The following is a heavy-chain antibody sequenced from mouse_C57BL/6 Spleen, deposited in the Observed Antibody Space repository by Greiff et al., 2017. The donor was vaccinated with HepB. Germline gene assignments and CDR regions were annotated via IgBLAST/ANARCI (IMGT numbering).Heavy chain of an antibody. V-gene: IGHV5-4*01. J-gene: IGHJ4*01. CDR3: ARVGTAQATYAMDY. CDR2: ISDGGSYT. D-gene: IGHD3-2*02. Sequence: DVQLQESGGGLVKPGGSLKLSCAASGFTFSSYAMSWVRQTPEKRLEWVATISDGGSYTYYPDNVKGRFTISRDNAKNNQYLQMSHLKSEDTAMYYCARVGTAQATYAMDYWGQGTSVTVSS. CDR1: GFTFSSYA.